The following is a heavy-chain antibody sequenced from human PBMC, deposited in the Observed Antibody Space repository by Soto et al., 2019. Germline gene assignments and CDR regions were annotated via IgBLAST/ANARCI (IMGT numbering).Heavy chain of an antibody. Sequence: GESLKISCKGSGYSFTSYWIGWVRQMPGKGLEWMGIIYPGDSDTRYSPSFQGQVTISADKSISTAYLQWGSLKASDTAMYYCARYSPSYYGSGSYWYYFDYWGQGTLVTVSS. CDR2: IYPGDSDT. CDR1: GYSFTSYW. V-gene: IGHV5-51*01. D-gene: IGHD3-10*01. J-gene: IGHJ4*02. CDR3: ARYSPSYYGSGSYWYYFDY.